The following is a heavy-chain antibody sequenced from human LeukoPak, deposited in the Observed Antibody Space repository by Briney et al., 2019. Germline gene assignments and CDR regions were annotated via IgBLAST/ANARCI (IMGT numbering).Heavy chain of an antibody. V-gene: IGHV4-59*01. CDR1: GGSIRSYY. Sequence: SETLSLTCSVSGGSIRSYYWSWIRQPPGKGLEWIGYIYYSGSTNYNPSLKSRVTISVDTSKNQFSLKLSSVTAADTAVYYCARGGYYYGSGSFDYWGQGTLVTVSS. CDR2: IYYSGST. CDR3: ARGGYYYGSGSFDY. J-gene: IGHJ4*02. D-gene: IGHD3-10*01.